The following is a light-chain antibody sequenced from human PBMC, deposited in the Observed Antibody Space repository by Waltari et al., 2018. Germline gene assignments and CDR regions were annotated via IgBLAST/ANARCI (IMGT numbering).Light chain of an antibody. V-gene: IGLV2-14*01. CDR2: DVS. CDR1: SSDVGGYNY. J-gene: IGLJ3*02. Sequence: QSALTQPASVSGSPGQSITIPCPGTSSDVGGYNYVSWYQQHPGKAPKLMIYDVSKRPSGVSNRFSGSKSGNTASLTISGLQAEDEADYYCSSYTSSSTGVFGGGTKLTVL. CDR3: SSYTSSSTGV.